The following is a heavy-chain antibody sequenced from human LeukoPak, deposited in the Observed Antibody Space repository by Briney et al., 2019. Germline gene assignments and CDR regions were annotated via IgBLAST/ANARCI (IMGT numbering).Heavy chain of an antibody. D-gene: IGHD3/OR15-3a*01. V-gene: IGHV4-59*12. CDR1: GGSISSYY. Sequence: SETLSLTCTVSGGSISSYYWSWIRQPPGKGLEWIGYIYYSGSTNYNPSLKSRVTISVDTSKNQFSLKLRSVTAADTAVYYCARDLFGLRDDYWGQGTLVTVSS. J-gene: IGHJ4*02. CDR2: IYYSGST. CDR3: ARDLFGLRDDY.